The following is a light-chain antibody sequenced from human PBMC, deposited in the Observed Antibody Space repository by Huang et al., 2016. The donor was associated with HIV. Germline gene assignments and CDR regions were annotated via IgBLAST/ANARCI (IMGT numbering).Light chain of an antibody. CDR2: DAS. CDR3: QQYGSFLRELT. Sequence: DIQMTQSPSSLSASVGDRVTITCQASQDITNHLNWYQQKPGKAPKLLIYDASNLETVVPSRFSGSGSEIDFTFTISSLQPEDIATYYCQQYGSFLRELTFGGGTKVEIK. V-gene: IGKV1-33*01. CDR1: QDITNH. J-gene: IGKJ4*01.